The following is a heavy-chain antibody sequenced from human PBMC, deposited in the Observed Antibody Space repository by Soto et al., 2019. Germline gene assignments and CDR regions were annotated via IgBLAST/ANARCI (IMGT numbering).Heavy chain of an antibody. CDR3: ARAGYSSGWYFPYAFDI. CDR1: GYTFTSYG. D-gene: IGHD6-19*01. Sequence: ASVKVSCKASGYTFTSYGISWVRQAPGQGLEWMGWISAYNGNTNYAQKLQGRVTMTTDTSTSTAYMELRSLRSDDTAVYYCARAGYSSGWYFPYAFDIWGQGTMVTVSS. CDR2: ISAYNGNT. J-gene: IGHJ3*02. V-gene: IGHV1-18*01.